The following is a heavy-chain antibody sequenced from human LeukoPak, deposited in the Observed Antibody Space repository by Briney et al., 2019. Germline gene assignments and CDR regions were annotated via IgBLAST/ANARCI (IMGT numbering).Heavy chain of an antibody. CDR3: AGSSRVAATVTLDY. J-gene: IGHJ4*02. CDR1: GGTFSSYA. V-gene: IGHV1-69*13. Sequence: GASVKVSCKASGGTFSSYAISWVRQAPGQGLEWMGGIIPIFGTANYAQKFQGRVTITADESTSTAYMELSSLRSEDTAVYYCAGSSRVAATVTLDYWGQGTLVTVSS. CDR2: IIPIFGTA. D-gene: IGHD2-15*01.